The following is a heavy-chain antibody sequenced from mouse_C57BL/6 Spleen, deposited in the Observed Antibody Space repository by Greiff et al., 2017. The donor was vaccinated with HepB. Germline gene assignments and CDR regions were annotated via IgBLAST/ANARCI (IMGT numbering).Heavy chain of an antibody. CDR3: TRSDDGYYPFAY. V-gene: IGHV1-62-3*01. CDR1: GYTFTSYW. Sequence: VQLQQPGAELVKPGASVKLSCKASGYTFTSYWMHWVKQRPGRGLEWIGRIDPETGGTAYNQKFKGKAILTADKSSSTAYMELRSLTSEDSAVYYCTRSDDGYYPFAYWGQGTLVTVSA. CDR2: IDPETGGT. D-gene: IGHD2-3*01. J-gene: IGHJ3*01.